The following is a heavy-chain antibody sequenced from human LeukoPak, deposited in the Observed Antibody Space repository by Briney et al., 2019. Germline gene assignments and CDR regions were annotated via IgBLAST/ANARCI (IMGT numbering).Heavy chain of an antibody. CDR2: ISYDGSNK. V-gene: IGHV3-30*18. CDR3: AKIYDSSGYLDYFDY. Sequence: PGRSLRLSCAASGFTFSSYGMHWVRQAPGKGLEWMAVISYDGSNKYYADSVKGRFTISRDNSKNTLYLQMNSLRAEDTAVYYCAKIYDSSGYLDYFDYWGQGTLVTVSS. CDR1: GFTFSSYG. D-gene: IGHD3-22*01. J-gene: IGHJ4*02.